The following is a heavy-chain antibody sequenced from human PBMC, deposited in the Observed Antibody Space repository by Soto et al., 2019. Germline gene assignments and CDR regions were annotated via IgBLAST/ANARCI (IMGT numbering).Heavy chain of an antibody. CDR1: GFTFSSYA. V-gene: IGHV3-23*01. D-gene: IGHD3-22*01. J-gene: IGHJ1*01. Sequence: GGSLRLSCAASGFTFSSYAMSWVRQAPGKGLEWVSAISGSGGSTYYADSVKGRFTISRDNSKNTLYLQMNSLRAEDTAVYYCAHRGGYYYHPAESFQHWGQGTLVTVSS. CDR2: ISGSGGST. CDR3: AHRGGYYYHPAESFQH.